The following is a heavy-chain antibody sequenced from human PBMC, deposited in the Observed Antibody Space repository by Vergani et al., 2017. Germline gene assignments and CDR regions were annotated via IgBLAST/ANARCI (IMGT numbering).Heavy chain of an antibody. CDR3: ARHVRYNWFDP. J-gene: IGHJ5*02. CDR2: IYYSGST. CDR1: GGSISSSSYY. V-gene: IGHV4-39*01. Sequence: QVQLQESGPGLVKPSETLSLTCTVSGGSISSSSYYWGWIRQPPGKGLEWIGSIYYSGSTYYNPSLKSRVTISVDTSKNQFSLKLSSVTVADTAVYYCARHVRYNWFDPWGQGTLVTVSS.